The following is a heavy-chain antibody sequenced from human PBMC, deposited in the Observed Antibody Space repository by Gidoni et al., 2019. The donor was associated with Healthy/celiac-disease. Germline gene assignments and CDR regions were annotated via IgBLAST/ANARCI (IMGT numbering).Heavy chain of an antibody. Sequence: QVQLQESVPGLVKPSVTLSLTCAVSGGSIRRSNWWSWVRQPPGKGLEWIGEIYHSGSTNYNPSLKSRVTISVDKSKNQFSLKLSSVTAADTAVYYCARPTRGYSSSPRTGAFDIWGQGTMVTVSS. CDR3: ARPTRGYSSSPRTGAFDI. CDR1: GGSIRRSNW. J-gene: IGHJ3*02. V-gene: IGHV4-4*02. CDR2: IYHSGST. D-gene: IGHD6-6*01.